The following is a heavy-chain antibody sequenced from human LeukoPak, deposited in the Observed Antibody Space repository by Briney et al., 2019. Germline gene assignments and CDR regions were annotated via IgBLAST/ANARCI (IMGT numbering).Heavy chain of an antibody. CDR2: ISYDGSNK. Sequence: GGSLRLSCAASGFTFSSYAMHWVRQAPGKGLEWVALISYDGSNKYYADSVKGRFTISRDNSKNTLYVQVNSLRAEDTAVYYCARCYSGYDQVDYWGQGTLVTVSS. CDR1: GFTFSSYA. CDR3: ARCYSGYDQVDY. J-gene: IGHJ4*02. V-gene: IGHV3-30*04. D-gene: IGHD5-12*01.